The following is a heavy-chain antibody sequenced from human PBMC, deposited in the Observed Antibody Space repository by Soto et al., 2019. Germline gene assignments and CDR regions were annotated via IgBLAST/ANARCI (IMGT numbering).Heavy chain of an antibody. CDR2: IIPIFGTA. D-gene: IGHD6-25*01. Sequence: QVQLVQSGAEVKKPGSSVKVSCKASGGTFSSYAISWVRQAPGQGLEWMGGIIPIFGTANYAQKFQGRVTITADESTSTDYMELSSLRSEDTAVYYCARGGYSSYAGYFQHWGQGTLVTVSS. V-gene: IGHV1-69*01. CDR3: ARGGYSSYAGYFQH. J-gene: IGHJ1*01. CDR1: GGTFSSYA.